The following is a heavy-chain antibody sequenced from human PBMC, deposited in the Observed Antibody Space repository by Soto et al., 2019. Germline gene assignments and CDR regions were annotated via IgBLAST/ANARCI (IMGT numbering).Heavy chain of an antibody. J-gene: IGHJ6*02. Sequence: ESGVGLVQPGGSLRLSCAASGFTFGVYWMSWVRQAPGKGLEWVANIKQDGSEQFYVDSVKGRFTISRDNAKNSLYLQMNSLRAEDTAVYYCAREAVWGQGTTVTVSS. CDR1: GFTFGVYW. CDR3: AREAV. CDR2: IKQDGSEQ. V-gene: IGHV3-7*05.